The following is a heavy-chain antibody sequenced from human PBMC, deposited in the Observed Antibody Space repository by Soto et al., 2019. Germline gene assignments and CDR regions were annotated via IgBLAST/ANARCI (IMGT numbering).Heavy chain of an antibody. CDR1: GFSVTTNY. V-gene: IGHV3-53*02. CDR2: TFTGGST. Sequence: EVQLVETGGGLIQPGGSLRLSCLASGFSVTTNYIIWVRQPPGKGLEWVSTTFTGGSTHYADSVKGRFSISRDNSNNTVYLQINNLRVEDTAVYYCAKKPPSTIQGWAFGMDVWGQGIMVSVSS. D-gene: IGHD1-1*01. J-gene: IGHJ6*02. CDR3: AKKPPSTIQGWAFGMDV.